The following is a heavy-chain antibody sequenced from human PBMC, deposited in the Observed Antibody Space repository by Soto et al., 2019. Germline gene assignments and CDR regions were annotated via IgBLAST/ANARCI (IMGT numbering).Heavy chain of an antibody. CDR1: GFTFSSFA. J-gene: IGHJ4*02. V-gene: IGHV3-23*01. D-gene: IGHD2-8*01. CDR3: AKDRQPDGIWTFDS. CDR2: ILGGGTT. Sequence: EVQLLESGGDLVQPGGSLRLSCATSGFTFSSFAMAWFRQAPGRGLEWVSEILGGGTTFYADSMKGRITISRDNSKNTLYLQMNSLRVDDTALYYCAKDRQPDGIWTFDSWGQGTLVTVSS.